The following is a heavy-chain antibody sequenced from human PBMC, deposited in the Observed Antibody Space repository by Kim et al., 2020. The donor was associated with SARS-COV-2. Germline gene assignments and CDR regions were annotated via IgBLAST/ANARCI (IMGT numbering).Heavy chain of an antibody. CDR3: ARGWQSAARGNWFDP. J-gene: IGHJ5*02. D-gene: IGHD6-6*01. V-gene: IGHV3-11*01. CDR2: ISGGADHI. CDR1: GFTFSDYY. Sequence: GGSLRPSCAASGFTFSDYYMSWIRQAPGKGLEWISYISGGADHIYYGDSVKGRFTISRDNAKKSLYLQMNSLRAEDTAVYHCARGWQSAARGNWFDPSGQGTLVSVSS.